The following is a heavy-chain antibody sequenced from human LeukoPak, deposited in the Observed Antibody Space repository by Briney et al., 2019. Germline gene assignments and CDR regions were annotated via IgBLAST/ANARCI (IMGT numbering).Heavy chain of an antibody. V-gene: IGHV1-18*01. CDR1: GYTFTSYG. Sequence: ASVKVSCKASGYTFTSYGISWVRQAPGQGLEWMGWISAYNGNTNYAQKLQGRVTMTTDTSTSTAYMELRSLRSEDTAVYYCARVYYDSSAYWYFDLWGRGTLVTVSS. CDR2: ISAYNGNT. D-gene: IGHD3-22*01. J-gene: IGHJ2*01. CDR3: ARVYYDSSAYWYFDL.